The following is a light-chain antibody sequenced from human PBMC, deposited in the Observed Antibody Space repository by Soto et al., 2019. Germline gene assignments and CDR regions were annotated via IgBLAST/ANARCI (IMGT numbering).Light chain of an antibody. Sequence: EIVLTQSPGALSLSPGERVTFSCRASESVGISLAWHQQKLGQAPRLLIYGASIRATGIPDRFSGSGSGTDCTLTITRLEPEDSAVYYCQHYDNTPYTFGQGTTLEIK. J-gene: IGKJ2*01. CDR1: ESVGIS. V-gene: IGKV3-20*01. CDR2: GAS. CDR3: QHYDNTPYT.